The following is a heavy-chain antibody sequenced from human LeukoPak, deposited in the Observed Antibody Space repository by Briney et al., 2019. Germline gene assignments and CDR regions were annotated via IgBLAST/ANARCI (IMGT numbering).Heavy chain of an antibody. V-gene: IGHV4-4*07. J-gene: IGHJ4*02. D-gene: IGHD3-10*01. Sequence: PSETLSLTCTVSGGSISNYYWSWVRQPAGKGLEWIGRIYTSGSTNYNPSLKSRVTMSVDTSKNQFSLKLTSVTAADTAVYYCARDTRFGELLGYWGQGTLVTVSS. CDR2: IYTSGST. CDR3: ARDTRFGELLGY. CDR1: GGSISNYY.